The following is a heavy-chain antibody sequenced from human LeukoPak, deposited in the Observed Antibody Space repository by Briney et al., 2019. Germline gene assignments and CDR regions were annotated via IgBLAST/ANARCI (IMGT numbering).Heavy chain of an antibody. CDR3: ASSPNYYDSSGYKRVDNWFDP. Sequence: SETLSLTCTVSGGSISSYYWSWIRQPAGKGLEWIGRIYTSGSTNYNPSLKGRVTMSVDTSKNQFSLKLSSVTAADTAVYYCASSPNYYDSSGYKRVDNWFDPWGQGTLVTVSS. CDR2: IYTSGST. J-gene: IGHJ5*02. V-gene: IGHV4-4*07. D-gene: IGHD3-22*01. CDR1: GGSISSYY.